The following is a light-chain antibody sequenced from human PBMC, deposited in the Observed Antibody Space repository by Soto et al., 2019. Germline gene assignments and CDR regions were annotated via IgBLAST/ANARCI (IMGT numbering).Light chain of an antibody. Sequence: QSALTQPPSASGSPGQSVTISCAGTSSDVGGYKYVSWYQQHPGKVPKLIIYEVSERPSGVPERFSGSKSGNTASLTVSGLQAEDEADYYCSSYAGSNHLVFGGGIKLTVL. CDR3: SSYAGSNHLV. V-gene: IGLV2-8*01. J-gene: IGLJ2*01. CDR2: EVS. CDR1: SSDVGGYKY.